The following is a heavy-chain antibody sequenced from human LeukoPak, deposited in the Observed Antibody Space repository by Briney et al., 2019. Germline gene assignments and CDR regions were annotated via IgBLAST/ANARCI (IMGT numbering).Heavy chain of an antibody. CDR3: ARDPMAISNFDY. J-gene: IGHJ4*02. CDR2: INPNSGGT. V-gene: IGHV1-2*02. Sequence: ASVKVSCKASGYTFTGYYMHWVRQAPGQGLEWMGWINPNSGGTNYAQKFQGRVTMTRDTSISTAYMELSRLRSDDTAVYYCARDPMAISNFDYWGQGTLVTVPS. D-gene: IGHD5-24*01. CDR1: GYTFTGYY.